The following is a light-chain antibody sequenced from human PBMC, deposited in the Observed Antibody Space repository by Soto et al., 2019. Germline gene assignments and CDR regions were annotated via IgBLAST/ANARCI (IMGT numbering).Light chain of an antibody. Sequence: QSVLTQPPSASGTPGQRVTISCSGSSSNIGSTTVNWYQQLPGTAPKLLIYSNNQRPSGVPDRFSGSKSGTSAPLAISGLQSEDEADYSCAAWDDSLNGYVFGTGTKLTVL. CDR1: SSNIGSTT. J-gene: IGLJ1*01. V-gene: IGLV1-44*01. CDR2: SNN. CDR3: AAWDDSLNGYV.